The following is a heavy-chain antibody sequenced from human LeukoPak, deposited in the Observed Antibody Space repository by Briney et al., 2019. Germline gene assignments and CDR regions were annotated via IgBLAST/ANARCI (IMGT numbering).Heavy chain of an antibody. CDR3: ARERPRLGYCSSTSCYGPFDY. CDR1: GFTFSNYW. V-gene: IGHV3-7*01. Sequence: HPGGSLRLSCAAYGFTFSNYWMNWVRQAPGKGLEWVANIKQDGSEQYYVDSVKGRFTISRDNAKNSLYLQMNSLRAEDTAVYYCARERPRLGYCSSTSCYGPFDYWGQGTLVTVSS. D-gene: IGHD2-2*01. CDR2: IKQDGSEQ. J-gene: IGHJ4*02.